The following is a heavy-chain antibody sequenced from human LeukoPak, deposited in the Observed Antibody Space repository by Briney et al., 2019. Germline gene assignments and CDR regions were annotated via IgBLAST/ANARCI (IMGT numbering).Heavy chain of an antibody. D-gene: IGHD3-9*01. CDR1: GFTFSSYS. CDR2: ISSISSYI. Sequence: GGSLRLSCAASGFTFSSYSMNWVRQAPGKVLEWVSSISSISSYIYYADSVKGRFTISRDNAKNSLYLQMNSLRAEDTAVYYCASSYDILTGYYTGLSYWGQGTLVTVSS. CDR3: ASSYDILTGYYTGLSY. J-gene: IGHJ4*02. V-gene: IGHV3-21*01.